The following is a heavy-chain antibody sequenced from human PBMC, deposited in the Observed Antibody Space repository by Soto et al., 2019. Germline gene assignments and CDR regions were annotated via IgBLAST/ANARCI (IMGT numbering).Heavy chain of an antibody. D-gene: IGHD6-19*01. J-gene: IGHJ4*02. CDR2: IKQDGNER. Sequence: ELQLVDSGGALVQPGESLRLSCAASGFTFSDYFMTWVRQAPGKGLEWVATIKQDGNERYYVDSVKGRFTISRDNAKNSLYLQMIALRSEVTAVYYCAIGHWLGCWGQGTLVTVSS. CDR1: GFTFSDYF. V-gene: IGHV3-7*01. CDR3: AIGHWLGC.